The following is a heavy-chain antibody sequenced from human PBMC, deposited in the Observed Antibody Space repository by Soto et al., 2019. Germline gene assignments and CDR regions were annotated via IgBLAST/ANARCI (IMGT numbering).Heavy chain of an antibody. J-gene: IGHJ6*02. D-gene: IGHD6-19*01. CDR3: ARDLLISSGWYGVLGA. V-gene: IGHV3-33*01. CDR2: IWYDGSNK. CDR1: GFTFSSYG. Sequence: PGGSLRLSCAASGFTFSSYGMHWVRQAPGNGLEWVAVIWYDGSNKYYADSVKGRFTISRDNSKNTLYLQMNSLRAEDTAVYYCARDLLISSGWYGVLGAWGQGTTVTVSS.